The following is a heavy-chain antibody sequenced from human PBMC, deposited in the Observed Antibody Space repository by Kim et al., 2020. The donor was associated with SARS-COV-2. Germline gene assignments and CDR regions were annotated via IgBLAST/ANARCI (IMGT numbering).Heavy chain of an antibody. J-gene: IGHJ4*02. CDR3: ARDPEKWLQLFDY. CDR2: ISYDGSNK. D-gene: IGHD5-12*01. CDR1: GFTFSSYA. V-gene: IGHV3-30*04. Sequence: GGSLRLSCAASGFTFSSYAMHWVRQAPGKGLEWVAVISYDGSNKYYADSVKGRFTISRDNSKNTLYLQMNSLRAEDTAVYYCARDPEKWLQLFDYWGQGT.